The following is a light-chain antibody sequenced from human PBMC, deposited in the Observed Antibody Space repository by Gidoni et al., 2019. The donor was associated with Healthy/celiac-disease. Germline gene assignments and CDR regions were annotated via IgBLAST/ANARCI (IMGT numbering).Light chain of an antibody. CDR2: GNS. CDR3: QSYDSSLSGSRV. Sequence: QSVLTQPPSVSGAPGQMVTISFTRSSSNIGAGYDVHWYQKLPGTAPKLLIHGNSNPPSGFPARFSCSKSGTSASLAITGLQAEDEADYYCQSYDSSLSGSRVFGGGTNLTVL. J-gene: IGLJ2*01. V-gene: IGLV1-40*01. CDR1: SSNIGAGYD.